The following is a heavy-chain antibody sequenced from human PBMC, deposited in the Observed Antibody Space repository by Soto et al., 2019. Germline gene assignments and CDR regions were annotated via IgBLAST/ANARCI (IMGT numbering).Heavy chain of an antibody. J-gene: IGHJ4*02. CDR2: ISTYKGNT. Sequence: QVQLVQSGPEVKKPGASVKVSCKTSGYTFTSYGISWVRQAPGQGLEWMGWISTYKGNTNYAQEFQGRVTMTTDTSTSTAYMELRSLRSDDTAVYYCATRSPAFDYWGQGTLVTVSS. V-gene: IGHV1-18*01. CDR1: GYTFTSYG. CDR3: ATRSPAFDY.